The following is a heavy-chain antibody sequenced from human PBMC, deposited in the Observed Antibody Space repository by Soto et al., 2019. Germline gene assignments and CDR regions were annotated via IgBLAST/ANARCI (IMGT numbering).Heavy chain of an antibody. V-gene: IGHV1-3*01. J-gene: IGHJ5*02. Sequence: ASVKSSCKASGYTFTSYAMHWVRQAAGQRLEWMGWINAGNGNTKYSQKFQGRVTITRDTSASTAYMDLSCLRSEDTAVYYCARGYTFPFDPWGQGTLVTVSS. CDR3: ARGYTFPFDP. CDR1: GYTFTSYA. CDR2: INAGNGNT. D-gene: IGHD1-26*01.